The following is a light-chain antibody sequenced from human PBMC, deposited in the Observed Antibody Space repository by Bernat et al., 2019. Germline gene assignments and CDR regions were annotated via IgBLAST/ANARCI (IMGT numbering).Light chain of an antibody. CDR3: QAWDSSLSGHV. V-gene: IGLV10-54*04. Sequence: QAGLTQPPSVSKGLRQTATFTCTGNSNNVGNQGAACLQQHQGHPPKLLSYRNNNRPSGISERFSASRSGNTASLTITGLQPEDGADYYCQAWDSSLSGHVFGSGTKVTVL. J-gene: IGLJ6*01. CDR2: RNN. CDR1: SNNVGNQG.